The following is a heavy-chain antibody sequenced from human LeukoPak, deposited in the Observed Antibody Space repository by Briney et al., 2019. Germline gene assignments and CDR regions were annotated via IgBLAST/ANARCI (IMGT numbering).Heavy chain of an antibody. J-gene: IGHJ5*02. CDR1: GGTFSSYA. D-gene: IGHD6-13*01. CDR2: IIPIFGTA. CDR3: ARGRPYSSSNWFDP. Sequence: ASVKVSCMASGGTFSSYAISWVRQAPGQGLEWMGGIIPIFGTANYAQKFQGRVTITTDESTSTAYMELSSLRSEDTAVYYCARGRPYSSSNWFDPWGQGTLVTVSS. V-gene: IGHV1-69*05.